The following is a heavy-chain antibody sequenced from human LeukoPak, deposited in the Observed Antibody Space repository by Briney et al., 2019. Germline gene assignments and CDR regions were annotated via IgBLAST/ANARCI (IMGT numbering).Heavy chain of an antibody. CDR2: AKSKTDGGTT. J-gene: IGHJ4*02. Sequence: GGSLRLSCAASGFTFSNAWMSWVRQAPGKGLEWVGRAKSKTDGGTTDYAAPVKGRFTISRDDSKNTLYLQMNSLKTEDTAVYYCTTQGGSSSYWGQGTLVTVSS. CDR3: TTQGGSSSY. V-gene: IGHV3-15*01. D-gene: IGHD1-26*01. CDR1: GFTFSNAW.